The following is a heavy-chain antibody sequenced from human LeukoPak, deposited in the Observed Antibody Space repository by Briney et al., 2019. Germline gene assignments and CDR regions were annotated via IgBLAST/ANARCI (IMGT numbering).Heavy chain of an antibody. J-gene: IGHJ4*02. V-gene: IGHV4-34*01. CDR1: GGSFSGYY. Sequence: SETLSLTCAVYGGSFSGYYWSWIRQPPGKGLEWIGEINHSGSTNYNPSLKSRVTTSVDTSKNQFSLKLSSVTAADTAVYYCARYYSSSWYGDFDYWGQGTLVTVSS. CDR3: ARYYSSSWYGDFDY. D-gene: IGHD6-13*01. CDR2: INHSGST.